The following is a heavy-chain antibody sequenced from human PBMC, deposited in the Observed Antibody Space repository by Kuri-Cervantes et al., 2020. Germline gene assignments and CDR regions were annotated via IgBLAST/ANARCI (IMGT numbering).Heavy chain of an antibody. V-gene: IGHV3-7*03. CDR2: IKQDGSEK. Sequence: GESLKISCVTSGFTFSDYWMTWVRQAPGKGLEWVANIKQDGSEKYYVDSVKGRFIISRDNAENSLYLQMNSLRAEDTALYYCAKANGDPGFGSYFDYWGQGTLVTVSS. J-gene: IGHJ4*02. CDR1: GFTFSDYW. D-gene: IGHD4-17*01. CDR3: AKANGDPGFGSYFDY.